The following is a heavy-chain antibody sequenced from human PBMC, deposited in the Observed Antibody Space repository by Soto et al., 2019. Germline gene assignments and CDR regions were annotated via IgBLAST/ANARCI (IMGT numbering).Heavy chain of an antibody. CDR3: ARGHPNGDYVGHRADAFDI. J-gene: IGHJ3*02. D-gene: IGHD4-17*01. CDR2: INHSGST. V-gene: IGHV4-34*01. CDR1: GGSFSGYY. Sequence: SETLSLTCAVYGGSFSGYYWSWIRQPPGKGLEWIGEINHSGSTNYNPSLKSRVTISVDTSKNQFSLKLSSVTAADTAVYYCARGHPNGDYVGHRADAFDIWGQGTMVTVSS.